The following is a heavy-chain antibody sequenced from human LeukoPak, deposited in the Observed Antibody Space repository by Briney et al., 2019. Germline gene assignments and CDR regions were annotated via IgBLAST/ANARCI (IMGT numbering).Heavy chain of an antibody. V-gene: IGHV3-23*01. D-gene: IGHD5-18*01. CDR2: ISGSGGST. CDR3: ARDRWSSEDTAMVNHFGY. J-gene: IGHJ4*02. CDR1: GFTFSSYA. Sequence: GGSLRLSCAASGFTFSSYAMSWVRQAPGKGLEWVSAISGSGGSTYYADSVKGRFTISRDNAKNSLYLQMNSLRAEDTAVYYCARDRWSSEDTAMVNHFGYWGQGTLVTVSS.